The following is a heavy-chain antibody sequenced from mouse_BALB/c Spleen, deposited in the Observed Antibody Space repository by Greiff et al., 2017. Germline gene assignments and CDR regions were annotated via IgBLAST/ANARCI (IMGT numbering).Heavy chain of an antibody. D-gene: IGHD2-1*01. CDR3: ERGDYGNYGAMDD. J-gene: IGHJ4*01. Sequence: VQLQQSGTVLARPGASVKMSCTASGYTFTSYWMQWVKQRPGQGLEWIGAIYPGDGDTRYTQKFKGKATLTADKSSSTAYMQLSSLASEDSAVYYCERGDYGNYGAMDDWGQGTAVTVSA. V-gene: IGHV1-87*01. CDR2: IYPGDGDT. CDR1: GYTFTSYW.